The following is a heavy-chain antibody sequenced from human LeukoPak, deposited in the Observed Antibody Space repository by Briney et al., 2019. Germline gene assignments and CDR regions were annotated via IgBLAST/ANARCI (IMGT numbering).Heavy chain of an antibody. V-gene: IGHV3-23*01. CDR3: ANIYCTSSTCHFDY. CDR2: ISGSGGST. Sequence: GGSLRLSCAASGFTFSSYAMSWVRQAPGKGLEWVSAISGSGGSTYDADSVKGRFTISRDNSKNTLYLQMNSLRAEDTAVYYCANIYCTSSTCHFDYWGQGTLVTVSS. J-gene: IGHJ4*02. CDR1: GFTFSSYA. D-gene: IGHD2-2*01.